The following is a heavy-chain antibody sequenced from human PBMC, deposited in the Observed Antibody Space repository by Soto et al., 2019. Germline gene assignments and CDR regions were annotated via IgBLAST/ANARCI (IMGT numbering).Heavy chain of an antibody. Sequence: QVQLVESGGGVVQPGRSLRLSCAASGFTFSSYAMHWVRQAPGKGLEWVAVISYDGSNKYYADSVKGRFTISRDNSKNTLHLQMNSLRAEDTAVYYCARDPPYDFWSGYPYGMDVWGQGITATVSS. CDR1: GFTFSSYA. CDR2: ISYDGSNK. J-gene: IGHJ6*02. CDR3: ARDPPYDFWSGYPYGMDV. V-gene: IGHV3-30-3*01. D-gene: IGHD3-3*01.